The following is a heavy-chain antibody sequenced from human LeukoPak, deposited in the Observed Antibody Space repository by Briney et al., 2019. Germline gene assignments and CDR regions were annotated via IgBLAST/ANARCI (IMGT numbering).Heavy chain of an antibody. D-gene: IGHD6-19*01. J-gene: IGHJ4*02. CDR2: IRSKANSYAT. Sequence: GGPLRLSCAASGFTFSGSAMHWVRQASGKGLEWVGRIRSKANSYATAYAASVKGRFTISRDDSKNTAYLQMNSLKTEDTAVYYCTRHPSVAGTGWGQGTLVTVSS. V-gene: IGHV3-73*01. CDR1: GFTFSGSA. CDR3: TRHPSVAGTG.